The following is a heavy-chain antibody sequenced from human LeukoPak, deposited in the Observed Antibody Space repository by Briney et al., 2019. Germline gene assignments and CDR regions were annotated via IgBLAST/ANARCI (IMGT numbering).Heavy chain of an antibody. Sequence: PGRSLRLSCAASGFTFDDYAMHWVRQAPGKGLEWVSGISVSGGRTYYADSVKGRFTISRDNSKNTLYLQMNSLRAEDTAVYYCAKGYDSPMDVWGQGTTVTVSS. J-gene: IGHJ6*02. V-gene: IGHV3-23*01. CDR2: ISVSGGRT. D-gene: IGHD1-20*01. CDR3: AKGYDSPMDV. CDR1: GFTFDDYA.